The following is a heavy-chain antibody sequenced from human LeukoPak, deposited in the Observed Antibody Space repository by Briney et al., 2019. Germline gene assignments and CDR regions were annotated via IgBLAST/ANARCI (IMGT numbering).Heavy chain of an antibody. CDR3: ARSIYYYYYMDV. J-gene: IGHJ6*03. Sequence: GGSLRLSCAAPGFTFSSYEMNWVRQAPGKGLEWVSYISSSGSTIYYADSVKGRFTISRDNAKNSLYLQMNSLRAEDTAVYYCARSIYYYYYMDVWGKGTTVTISS. CDR2: ISSSGSTI. CDR1: GFTFSSYE. V-gene: IGHV3-48*03.